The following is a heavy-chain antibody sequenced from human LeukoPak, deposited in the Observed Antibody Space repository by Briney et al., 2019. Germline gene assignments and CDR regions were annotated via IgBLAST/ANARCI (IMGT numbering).Heavy chain of an antibody. Sequence: PSETLSLTCTVSDDSISDYYRGWIRQPPGKGLEWIGYFYNSGRSTYNPSLKSQVTISADTSKNHFSLKLNSVTTADTAVYYCTRGAGWLIDYWGQGILVTVSS. J-gene: IGHJ4*02. CDR1: DDSISDYY. CDR2: FYNSGRS. D-gene: IGHD3-16*01. CDR3: TRGAGWLIDY. V-gene: IGHV4-59*01.